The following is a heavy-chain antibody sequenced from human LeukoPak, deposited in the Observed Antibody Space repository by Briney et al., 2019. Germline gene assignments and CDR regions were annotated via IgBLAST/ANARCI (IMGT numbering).Heavy chain of an antibody. V-gene: IGHV3-23*01. J-gene: IGHJ4*02. CDR3: ANSRKPQGLDY. CDR2: ISSNGADT. Sequence: GGSLRLSCAVSRFAFSTYAMTWVRQAPGKGLEYVSTISSNGADTYYADSVKGRFTISRDNSKNTLYLQMTSLRVEDTAVYYCANSRKPQGLDYWGQGTLVTVSS. CDR1: RFAFSTYA.